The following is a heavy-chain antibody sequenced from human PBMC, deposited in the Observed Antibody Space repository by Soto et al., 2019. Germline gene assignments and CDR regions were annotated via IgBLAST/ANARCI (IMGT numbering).Heavy chain of an antibody. CDR2: IIPIFGTA. CDR1: GGTFSSYA. D-gene: IGHD3-22*01. CDR3: ARDPALGYYDSSGYYYPRREAEYFQH. V-gene: IGHV1-69*01. Sequence: QVQLVQSGAEVKKPGSSVKVSCKASGGTFSSYAISWVRQAPGQGLEWMGGIIPIFGTANYAQKFQGRVTITADESTSTAYMELSSLRSEDTAVYYWARDPALGYYDSSGYYYPRREAEYFQHWGQGTLFTVSS. J-gene: IGHJ1*01.